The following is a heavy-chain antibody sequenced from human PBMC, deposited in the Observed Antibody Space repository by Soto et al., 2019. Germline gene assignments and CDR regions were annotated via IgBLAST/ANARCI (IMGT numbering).Heavy chain of an antibody. CDR2: IYHSGST. D-gene: IGHD1-26*01. Sequence: PSETLSLTCAVSGCSISSGGYSWSWIRQPPGKGLEWIGYIYHSGSTYYNPSLKSRVTISVDRSKNQFSLKLSSVTAADTAVYYCARVELLLNWFDPWGQGTLVTVSS. J-gene: IGHJ5*02. CDR3: ARVELLLNWFDP. V-gene: IGHV4-30-2*01. CDR1: GCSISSGGYS.